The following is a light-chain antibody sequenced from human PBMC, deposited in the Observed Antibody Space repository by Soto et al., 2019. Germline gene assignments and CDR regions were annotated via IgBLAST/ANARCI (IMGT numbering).Light chain of an antibody. J-gene: IGKJ1*01. CDR3: QQYGSSRWT. V-gene: IGKV3-20*01. CDR1: QSVSSSY. Sequence: EVVLTQSAGTLSLSPGERTTLSCRASQSVSSSYLAWYQQKPGQAPRLLIYAASSRATGIPDRFSGSGSGTDFTLTISRLEPEDFAVYYCQQYGSSRWTFGQGTKVDIK. CDR2: AAS.